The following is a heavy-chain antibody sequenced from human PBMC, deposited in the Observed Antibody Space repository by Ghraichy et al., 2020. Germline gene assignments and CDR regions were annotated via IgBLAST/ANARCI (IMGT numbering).Heavy chain of an antibody. J-gene: IGHJ4*02. CDR3: TKAKDGDYDYDY. D-gene: IGHD3-16*01. V-gene: IGHV3-23*01. CDR1: GFTFSSYG. CDR2: INVDGGNT. Sequence: GGSLRLSCAASGFTFSSYGMSWVRQAPGKGLEWVSVINVDGGNTYHADSVKGRFTISRDNSKNTLYLQMNSLRAEDTAVYYCTKAKDGDYDYDYWGQGTLVTVSS.